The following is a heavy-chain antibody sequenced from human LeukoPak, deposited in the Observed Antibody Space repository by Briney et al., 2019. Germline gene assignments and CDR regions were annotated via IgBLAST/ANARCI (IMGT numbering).Heavy chain of an antibody. Sequence: PGESLKISCKGSGYNFISYWISWVRQLPGKGLEWMGRIDPSDSYTNYSPSFQGHVTISADKSISTAYLQWSSLKASDTAMYYCARTTGYYWNDQDYWGQGTLVTVSS. CDR1: GYNFISYW. CDR2: IDPSDSYT. V-gene: IGHV5-10-1*01. J-gene: IGHJ4*02. CDR3: ARTTGYYWNDQDY. D-gene: IGHD1-20*01.